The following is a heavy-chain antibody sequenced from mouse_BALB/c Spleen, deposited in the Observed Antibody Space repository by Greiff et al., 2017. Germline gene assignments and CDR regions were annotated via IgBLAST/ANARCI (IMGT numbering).Heavy chain of an antibody. Sequence: QVQLQQSGPELVKPGASVKMSCKASGYTFTSYYMYWVKQRPGQGLEWIGEINPSNGGTNFNEKFKSKATLTVDKSSSTAYMQLSSLTSEDSAVYYCTRNDYDGDPYAMDYWGQGTSVTVSS. D-gene: IGHD2-4*01. V-gene: IGHV1S81*02. CDR2: INPSNGGT. CDR3: TRNDYDGDPYAMDY. CDR1: GYTFTSYY. J-gene: IGHJ4*01.